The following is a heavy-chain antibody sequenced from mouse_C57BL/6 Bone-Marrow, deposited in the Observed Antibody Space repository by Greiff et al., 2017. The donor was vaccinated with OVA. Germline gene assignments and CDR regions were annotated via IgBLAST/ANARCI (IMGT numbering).Heavy chain of an antibody. J-gene: IGHJ3*01. V-gene: IGHV5-6*01. D-gene: IGHD3-2*02. CDR1: GFTFSSYG. CDR2: ISSGGSYT. Sequence: EVKLVESGGDLVKPGGSLKLSCAASGFTFSSYGMSWVRQTPDKRLEWVATISSGGSYTYYPDSVKGRFTISRDNAKNTLYLQMSSLKSEDTAMYYCAIDSSGPAWFAYWGQGTLVTVSA. CDR3: AIDSSGPAWFAY.